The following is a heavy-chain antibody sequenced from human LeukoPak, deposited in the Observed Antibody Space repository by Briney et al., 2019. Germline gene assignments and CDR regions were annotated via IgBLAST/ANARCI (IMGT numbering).Heavy chain of an antibody. J-gene: IGHJ4*02. Sequence: PGGSLRLSCAASGFTCSSYSMNWVRQAPGKGLEWVSSISSSSSYIHYADAVKGRFTTSRDNAKNSLYLQMNSLRAEDTAVYYCARKGAGTSASHFDYWGQGTLVTVSS. CDR3: ARKGAGTSASHFDY. CDR2: ISSSSSYI. V-gene: IGHV3-21*01. CDR1: GFTCSSYS. D-gene: IGHD6-19*01.